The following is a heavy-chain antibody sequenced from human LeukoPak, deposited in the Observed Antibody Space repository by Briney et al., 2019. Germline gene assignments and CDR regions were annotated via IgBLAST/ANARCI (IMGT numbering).Heavy chain of an antibody. J-gene: IGHJ5*02. CDR1: GFTFSSYA. CDR2: ISGSGGST. CDR3: ARDSDRPYCTNGVCYAHRPRWFDP. D-gene: IGHD2-8*01. Sequence: GGSLRLSCAASGFTFSSYAMSWVRQAPGKGLEWVSAISGSGGSTYYADSVKGRFTISRDNSKNTLYLQMNSLRAEDTAVYYCARDSDRPYCTNGVCYAHRPRWFDPWGQGTLVTVSS. V-gene: IGHV3-23*01.